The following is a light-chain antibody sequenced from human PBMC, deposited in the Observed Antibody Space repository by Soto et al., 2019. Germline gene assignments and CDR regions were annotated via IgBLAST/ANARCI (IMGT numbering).Light chain of an antibody. Sequence: QSPLTQPASVSGSPGQSITISCTGTSSDVGGYNYVSWYQQHPGKAPKLMIYDVSNRPSGVSNRFSGSRSGNTASLTISGLQAEDEAHYYCSSYTGSTTLVIFGGGTKLTVL. CDR1: SSDVGGYNY. CDR3: SSYTGSTTLVI. J-gene: IGLJ2*01. CDR2: DVS. V-gene: IGLV2-14*03.